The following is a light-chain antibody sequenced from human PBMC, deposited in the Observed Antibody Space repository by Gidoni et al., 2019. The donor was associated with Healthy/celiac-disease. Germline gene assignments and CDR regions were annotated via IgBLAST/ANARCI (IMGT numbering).Light chain of an antibody. V-gene: IGLV2-23*01. Sequence: QSALTQPASESGSPGQSITISCTGTSSDVGSYNLVSWYQQHPGKAPKLMIYEGSKRPSGVSNRFSGSKSGNTASLTISWLQAEDEADYYCCSYAGSSTYVFGTGTKVTVL. CDR3: CSYAGSSTYV. CDR1: SSDVGSYNL. J-gene: IGLJ1*01. CDR2: EGS.